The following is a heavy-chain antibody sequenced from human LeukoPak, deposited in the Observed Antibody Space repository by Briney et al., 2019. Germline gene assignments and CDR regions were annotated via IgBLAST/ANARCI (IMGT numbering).Heavy chain of an antibody. CDR3: ARDWFGELSPDYYGMDV. CDR1: GFTFSSYE. CDR2: ISSSGSTI. Sequence: PGGSLRLSCAASGFTFSSYEMNWVRQAPGKGLEWVSYISSSGSTIYYADSVKGRFTISRDNAKNSLYLQMNSLRAEDTAVYYCARDWFGELSPDYYGMDVWGKGTTVTVS. V-gene: IGHV3-48*03. D-gene: IGHD3-10*01. J-gene: IGHJ6*04.